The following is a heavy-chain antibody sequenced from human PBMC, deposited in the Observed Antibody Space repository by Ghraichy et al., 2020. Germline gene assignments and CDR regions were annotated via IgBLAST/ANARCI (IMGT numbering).Heavy chain of an antibody. J-gene: IGHJ3*02. V-gene: IGHV3-74*01. CDR3: AGPLSHDAFDT. Sequence: GGSLRLSCAASGFTFSKYWMHWVRQAPGKGLVWISRINDDGSSSTPAYSVNGRFTISRENDKNTLYLQTNVLSVEYTAVYYCAGPLSHDAFDTWGQGTMVTVSS. CDR1: GFTFSKYW. CDR2: INDDGSSS.